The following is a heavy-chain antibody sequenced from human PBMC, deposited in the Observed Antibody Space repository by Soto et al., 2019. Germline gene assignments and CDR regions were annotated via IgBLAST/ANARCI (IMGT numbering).Heavy chain of an antibody. J-gene: IGHJ6*02. Sequence: GGSLRLSCAASGFTFSSYWMSWVRQAPGKGLEWVASIKQDGSEKYYVDSVKGRFTISRDNAKNSLYLQMNSLRAEDTAVYYCARDLMGYIVVVPAAIYYYGMDVWG. CDR2: IKQDGSEK. D-gene: IGHD2-2*02. CDR1: GFTFSSYW. V-gene: IGHV3-7*01. CDR3: ARDLMGYIVVVPAAIYYYGMDV.